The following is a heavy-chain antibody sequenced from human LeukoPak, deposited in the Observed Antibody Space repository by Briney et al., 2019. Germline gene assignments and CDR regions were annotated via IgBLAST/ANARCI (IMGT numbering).Heavy chain of an antibody. J-gene: IGHJ6*02. D-gene: IGHD4-11*01. Sequence: GPSVKVSYKASGFTFTKSALQWVRQARGQRLEWIGWIVVGSGNTDYAQKLQERVTITRDMFTSTAYMVLSSLRSEDTAVYYCAAGLRGPTVTGKYYYYGMDVWGQGTTVTVSS. CDR1: GFTFTKSA. V-gene: IGHV1-58*01. CDR3: AAGLRGPTVTGKYYYYGMDV. CDR2: IVVGSGNT.